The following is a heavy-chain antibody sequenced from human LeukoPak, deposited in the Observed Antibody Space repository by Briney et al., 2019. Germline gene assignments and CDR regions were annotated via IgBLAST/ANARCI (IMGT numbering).Heavy chain of an antibody. V-gene: IGHV3-33*01. J-gene: IGHJ4*02. CDR1: GFTFSSYG. CDR3: ARNGIVATTLFDY. CDR2: IWYDGSNK. Sequence: GRSLRLSCAASGFTFSSYGMHWVRQAPGKGLEWVAVIWYDGSNKYYADSVKGRFTISRDNSKNTLYLQTNSLRAEDTAVYYCARNGIVATTLFDYWGQGTLVTVSS. D-gene: IGHD5-12*01.